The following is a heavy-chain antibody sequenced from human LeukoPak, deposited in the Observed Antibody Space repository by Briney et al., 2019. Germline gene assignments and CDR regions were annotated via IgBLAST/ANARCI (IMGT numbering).Heavy chain of an antibody. V-gene: IGHV3-30*02. J-gene: IGHJ4*02. Sequence: GGSLRLSCAASGFTFSTYVMHWVRQAPGKGLEWVALIQSVGSNEYYADSVKGRFTISRDNSKNTLYLQMNSLRAEDTAIYYCVADFDYWGQGTLVTVS. D-gene: IGHD6-19*01. CDR2: IQSVGSNE. CDR3: VADFDY. CDR1: GFTFSTYV.